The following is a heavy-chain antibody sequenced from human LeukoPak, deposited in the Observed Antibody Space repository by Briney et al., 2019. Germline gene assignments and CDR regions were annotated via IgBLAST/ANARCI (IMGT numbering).Heavy chain of an antibody. D-gene: IGHD6-19*01. Sequence: GGSLRLSCAASGFTFSTYNMNWVRRTPGKGLEWVSSITSSSTYMFYADSVKGRFTISRDNSKNTLYLQMNSLRAEDTAVYYCARILDSAWGELGYWGQGTLVTVSS. CDR2: ITSSSTYM. J-gene: IGHJ4*02. V-gene: IGHV3-21*01. CDR3: ARILDSAWGELGY. CDR1: GFTFSTYN.